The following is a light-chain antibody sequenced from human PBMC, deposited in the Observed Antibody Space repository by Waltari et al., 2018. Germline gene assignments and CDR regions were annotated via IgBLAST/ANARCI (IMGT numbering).Light chain of an antibody. J-gene: IGKJ1*01. CDR3: QHYINYPWT. Sequence: DIQMTQSPSTLSASIGDRVTITCRASQSISNYVAWYQHKPGKAPKLLIFRASRLESGVPSRFSGSGSGTGFTLTISGLQPDDFATYYCQHYINYPWTFGQGTEVEI. CDR1: QSISNY. V-gene: IGKV1-5*03. CDR2: RAS.